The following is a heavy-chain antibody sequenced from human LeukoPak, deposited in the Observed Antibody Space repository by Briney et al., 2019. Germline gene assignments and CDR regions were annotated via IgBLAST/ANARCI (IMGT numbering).Heavy chain of an antibody. Sequence: SETLSLTCAVSGASISSYSCCSWIRQPAGKGLEWIGRVFTSGRTDYNPSLKSRVSMSLDTSKNQFSLKLSSVTAADTAVYYCAATYRTRGYTYGYFDYWGQGTLVTVPS. J-gene: IGHJ4*02. D-gene: IGHD5-18*01. V-gene: IGHV4-4*07. CDR2: VFTSGRT. CDR3: AATYRTRGYTYGYFDY. CDR1: GASISSYSC.